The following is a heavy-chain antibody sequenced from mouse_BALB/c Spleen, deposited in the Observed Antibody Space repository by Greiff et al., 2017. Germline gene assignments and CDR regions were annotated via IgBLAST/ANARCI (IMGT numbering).Heavy chain of an antibody. V-gene: IGHV5-9-4*01. CDR3: ARHNYGNREGFAY. Sequence: EVQGVESGGGLVKPGGSLKLSCAASGFTFSSYAMSWVRQSPEKRLEWVAEISSGGSYTYYPDTVTGRFTISRDNAKNTLYLEMSSLRSEDTAMYYCARHNYGNREGFAYWGQGTLVTVSA. CDR2: ISSGGSYT. D-gene: IGHD2-1*01. CDR1: GFTFSSYA. J-gene: IGHJ3*01.